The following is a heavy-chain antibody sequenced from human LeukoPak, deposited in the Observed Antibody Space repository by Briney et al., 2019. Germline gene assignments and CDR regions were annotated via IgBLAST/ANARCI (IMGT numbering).Heavy chain of an antibody. D-gene: IGHD6-13*01. CDR3: ASAPAAGTFAS. Sequence: NPGGALRLSCAASGFTFCGYSMNWVRQAPGRGREWGSYISSSRSDIYYTDSAKGRFTISRNNPKTSLYVHRNSQRARDGAEYYCASAPAAGTFASWGPGTLVTVSS. CDR1: GFTFCGYS. CDR2: ISSSRSDI. V-gene: IGHV3-21*01. J-gene: IGHJ4*02.